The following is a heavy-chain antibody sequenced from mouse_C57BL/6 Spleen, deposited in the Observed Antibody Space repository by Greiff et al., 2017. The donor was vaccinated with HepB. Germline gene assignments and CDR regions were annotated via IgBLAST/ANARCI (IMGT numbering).Heavy chain of an antibody. Sequence: QVQLQQPGAELVMPGASVKLSCKASGYTFTSYWMHWVKQRPGQGLEWIGEIDPSDSYTNYNQKFKGKSTLTVDKSSSTAYMQLSSLTSEDSAVYDCARGHYGSSYNIDYWGQGTTLTVSS. J-gene: IGHJ2*01. CDR1: GYTFTSYW. V-gene: IGHV1-69*01. CDR2: IDPSDSYT. D-gene: IGHD1-1*01. CDR3: ARGHYGSSYNIDY.